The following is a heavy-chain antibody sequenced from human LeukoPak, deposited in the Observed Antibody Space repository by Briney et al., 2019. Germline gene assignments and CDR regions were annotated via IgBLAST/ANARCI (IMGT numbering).Heavy chain of an antibody. Sequence: GGSLRLSCAASGFTFSSYAMHWVRQAPGKGLEYVSTISSNGGSTYYANSVKGRFTISRDNSKNTLYLQVGGLRAEDMAVYYCARDRVEDPGTLWFDPWGQGTLVTVSS. CDR3: ARDRVEDPGTLWFDP. V-gene: IGHV3-64*01. D-gene: IGHD6-13*01. CDR1: GFTFSSYA. CDR2: ISSNGGST. J-gene: IGHJ5*02.